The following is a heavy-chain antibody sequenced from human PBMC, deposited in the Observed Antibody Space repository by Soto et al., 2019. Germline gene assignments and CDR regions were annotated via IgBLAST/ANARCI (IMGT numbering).Heavy chain of an antibody. V-gene: IGHV3-11*01. CDR2: ISGGGDTI. J-gene: IGHJ3*02. CDR1: GFTFSGYY. Sequence: VQLVESGGSLVKPGGSLRLSCAASGFTFSGYYMSWIRQAPGKGLEWLSYISGGGDTIYYADSVKGRFTISRDNGKNSVYLQMNSLRAEDTAVYYCTRGSGSWSAFDIWGQGTMVTVSS. CDR3: TRGSGSWSAFDI. D-gene: IGHD3-10*01.